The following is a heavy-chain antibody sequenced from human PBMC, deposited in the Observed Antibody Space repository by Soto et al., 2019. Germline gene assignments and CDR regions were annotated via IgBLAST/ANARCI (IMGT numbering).Heavy chain of an antibody. D-gene: IGHD6-19*01. Sequence: QVQLVQSGAEVKKPGASVKVSCKASGYTFTSYGISWVRQAPGQGLQWTGWISAYNGNTIYAQKLQGRVTMTTDTCTSTAENELRYLRSEETAVYYCARDFAVGLVDYWGQGTLVTVSS. CDR1: GYTFTSYG. J-gene: IGHJ4*02. V-gene: IGHV1-18*01. CDR3: ARDFAVGLVDY. CDR2: ISAYNGNT.